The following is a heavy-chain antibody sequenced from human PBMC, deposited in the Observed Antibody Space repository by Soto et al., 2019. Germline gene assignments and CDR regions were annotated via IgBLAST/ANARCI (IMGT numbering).Heavy chain of an antibody. CDR3: AREFDP. Sequence: QVQLVQSGAEVKKPGASVKVSCKASGYTFTSYAMHWVRQAPGQRLEWMGWINAGNSNTKYSQKFQGRVTITRDTSASTAYMELSSLRSEDTAVYYCAREFDPWGQGTLVTVSS. J-gene: IGHJ5*02. CDR1: GYTFTSYA. V-gene: IGHV1-3*01. CDR2: INAGNSNT.